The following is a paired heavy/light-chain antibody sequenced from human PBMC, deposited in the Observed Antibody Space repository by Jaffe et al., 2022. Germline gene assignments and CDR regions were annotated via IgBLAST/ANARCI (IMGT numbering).Light chain of an antibody. CDR2: AAS. V-gene: IGKV1-8*01. J-gene: IGKJ1*01. CDR1: QGISSY. Sequence: AIRMTQSPSSLSASTGDRVTITCRASQGISSYLAWYQQKPGKAPKLLIYAASTLQSGVPSRFSGSGSGTDFTLTISCLQSEDFATYYCQQYYSYPLTFGQGTKVEIK. CDR3: QQYYSYPLT.
Heavy chain of an antibody. V-gene: IGHV7-4-1*02. J-gene: IGHJ4*02. CDR1: GYTFTSYA. D-gene: IGHD3-16*01. CDR2: INTNTGNP. CDR3: ARDSVKGYYDYVWGSYYNLYFDY. Sequence: QVQLVQSGSELKKPGASVKVSCKASGYTFTSYAMNWVRQAPGQGLEWMGWINTNTGNPTYAQGFTGRFVFSLDTSVSTAYLQISSLKAEDTAVYYCARDSVKGYYDYVWGSYYNLYFDYWGQGTLVTVSS.